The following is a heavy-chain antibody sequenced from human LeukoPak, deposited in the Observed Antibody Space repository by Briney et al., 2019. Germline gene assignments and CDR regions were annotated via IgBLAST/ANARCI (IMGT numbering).Heavy chain of an antibody. CDR1: GYTFTGYY. CDR3: ARRAVYYYYGMDV. V-gene: IGHV1-2*02. CDR2: INPNSGGA. D-gene: IGHD6-25*01. J-gene: IGHJ6*02. Sequence: ASVKVSCKASGYTFTGYYIHWVRQGPGQGLEWMGWINPNSGGANYAQKFQGRVTMARDTSISTAYMELTRLNSDDTAEYYCARRAVYYYYGMDVWGQGSTVTVSS.